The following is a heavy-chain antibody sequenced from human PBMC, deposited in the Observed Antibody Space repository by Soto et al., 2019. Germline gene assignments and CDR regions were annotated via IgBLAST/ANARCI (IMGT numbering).Heavy chain of an antibody. CDR2: IYDSGNT. D-gene: IGHD7-27*01. CDR3: ATCQLGEYYYDMDI. CDR1: GDSILSYKW. J-gene: IGHJ6*02. Sequence: PSETLPHSCGVSGDSILSYKWWTWVRQTPGKGLEWIGEIYDSGNTRYNPSLKSRVTISKDTSKNELSLKLNSVTVADTAVYYCATCQLGEYYYDMDIWGQGTTVTVSS. V-gene: IGHV4-4*02.